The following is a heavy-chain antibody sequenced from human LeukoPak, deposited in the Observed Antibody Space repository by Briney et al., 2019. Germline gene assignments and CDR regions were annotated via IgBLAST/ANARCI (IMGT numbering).Heavy chain of an antibody. CDR3: ASPVEMATT. J-gene: IGHJ5*02. D-gene: IGHD5-24*01. CDR2: INHSGST. CDR1: GGSFSGYY. Sequence: PSETLSLTCAVYGGSFSGYYLSWIRQPPGKGLEWIGEINHSGSTNYNPSLKSRVTISVDTSKNQFSLKLSSVTAADTAVYYCASPVEMATTWGQGTLVTVSS. V-gene: IGHV4-34*01.